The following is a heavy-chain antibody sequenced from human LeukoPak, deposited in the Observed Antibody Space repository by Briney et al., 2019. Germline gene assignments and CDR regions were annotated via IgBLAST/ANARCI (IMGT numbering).Heavy chain of an antibody. Sequence: GASVKVSCKASGYTLIGYYMHWVRQAPGQGLEWMGWINPNSGGTNYAQKFQGRVTMTRDTSISTAYMELSRLRSDDTAVYYCASYEFLPERQWLVSYWGQGTLVTVSS. V-gene: IGHV1-2*02. CDR1: GYTLIGYY. D-gene: IGHD6-19*01. J-gene: IGHJ4*02. CDR2: INPNSGGT. CDR3: ASYEFLPERQWLVSY.